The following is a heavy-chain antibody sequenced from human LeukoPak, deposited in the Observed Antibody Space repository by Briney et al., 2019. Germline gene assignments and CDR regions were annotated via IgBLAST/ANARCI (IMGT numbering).Heavy chain of an antibody. J-gene: IGHJ4*02. CDR3: ARQRLGMGQNRVDY. Sequence: SETLSLTCTVSGSSISSSSYYWGWIRQPPGKGLEWIGSIYYSGSTYYNPSLKSRVTISVDTSKNQFSLKLSSVTAADTAVYYCARQRLGMGQNRVDYWGQGTLVTVSS. V-gene: IGHV4-39*01. CDR2: IYYSGST. CDR1: GSSISSSSYY. D-gene: IGHD7-27*01.